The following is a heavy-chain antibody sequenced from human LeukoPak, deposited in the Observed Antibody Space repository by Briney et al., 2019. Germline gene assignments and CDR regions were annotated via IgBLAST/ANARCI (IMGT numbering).Heavy chain of an antibody. D-gene: IGHD4-11*01. J-gene: IGHJ4*03. Sequence: SETLSLTCAVYGGSFSGYYWSWIRQPPGKGLEWIGEINHSGSTNYNPSLKSRVTISVDTSKNQFSLKLSSVTAADTAVYYCARDFYSNYEGYFDYWGQGTLVTVSS. V-gene: IGHV4-34*01. CDR3: ARDFYSNYEGYFDY. CDR1: GGSFSGYY. CDR2: INHSGST.